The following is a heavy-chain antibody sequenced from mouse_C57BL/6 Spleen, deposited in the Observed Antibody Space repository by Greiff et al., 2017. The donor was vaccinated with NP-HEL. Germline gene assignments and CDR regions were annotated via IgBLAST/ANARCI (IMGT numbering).Heavy chain of an antibody. D-gene: IGHD2-4*01. CDR1: GYTFTSYW. CDR2: IDPNSGGT. CDR3: AREAYYDYDEGFAY. J-gene: IGHJ3*01. V-gene: IGHV1-72*01. Sequence: QVQLRQPGAELVKPGASVKLSCKASGYTFTSYWMHWVKQRPGRGLEWIGRIDPNSGGTKYNEKFKSKATLTVDKPSSTAYMQLSSLTSEDSAVYYCAREAYYDYDEGFAYWGQGTLVTVSA.